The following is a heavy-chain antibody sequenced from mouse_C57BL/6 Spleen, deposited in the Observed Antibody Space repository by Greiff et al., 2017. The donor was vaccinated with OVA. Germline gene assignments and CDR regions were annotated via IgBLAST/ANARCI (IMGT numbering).Heavy chain of an antibody. Sequence: VQLQQSGPELVKPGASVKISCKASGYTFTDYYINWVKQRPGQGLEWIGWLYPGSGNTKYNEKFKGKATLTVDTSSSTAYMQLSSLTSEDSAVYVGARGGGLLLYAMDYWGQGTSVTVSS. CDR3: ARGGGLLLYAMDY. V-gene: IGHV1-84*01. CDR2: LYPGSGNT. J-gene: IGHJ4*01. CDR1: GYTFTDYY. D-gene: IGHD2-3*01.